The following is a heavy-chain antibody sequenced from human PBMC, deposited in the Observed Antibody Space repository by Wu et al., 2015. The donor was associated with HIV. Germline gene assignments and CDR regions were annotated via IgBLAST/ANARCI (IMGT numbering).Heavy chain of an antibody. CDR1: GGTFSTYA. V-gene: IGHV1-69*13. D-gene: IGHD1-1*01. CDR2: IIPVLGTT. CDR3: AKTNRIVTNGIDFYHFYGMDV. J-gene: IGHJ6*02. Sequence: QVQLLQSGAEVKRPGSSVRVSCMVSGGTFSTYAISWVRQAPGQGLEWMGRIIPVLGTTYNARKLQGRVTFTADESTGTAYMELSSLKSEDTAIYYCAKTNRIVTNGIDFYHFYGMDVWGQGTTITVS.